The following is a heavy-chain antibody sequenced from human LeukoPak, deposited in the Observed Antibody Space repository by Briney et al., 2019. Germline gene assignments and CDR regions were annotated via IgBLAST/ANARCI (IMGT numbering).Heavy chain of an antibody. CDR1: GYTFTIYG. D-gene: IGHD6-19*01. J-gene: IGHJ5*02. V-gene: IGHV1-18*01. CDR2: ISVYNGNT. Sequence: GAGVTVSFTASGYTFTIYGIGWGRQAPGQGLGWVGWISVYNGNTNYAQKLQGRVTITTDTAKSTVYMELRSLRSDDTAVYFCAREIIGYSSGWYYHHWGQGPLVTVSS. CDR3: AREIIGYSSGWYYHH.